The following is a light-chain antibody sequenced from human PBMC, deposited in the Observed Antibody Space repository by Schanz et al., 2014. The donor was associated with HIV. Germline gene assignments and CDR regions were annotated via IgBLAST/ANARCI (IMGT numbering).Light chain of an antibody. Sequence: AIQLTQSPSSLSASVGDRVTITCRASQGISSALAWYQQKPGKTPRLLIYDASSLESGVPSRFSASGSGTDFTLTISSLQPDDFATYYCQQFNSYFGQGTNVEIK. V-gene: IGKV1-13*02. CDR1: QGISSA. CDR3: QQFNSY. CDR2: DAS. J-gene: IGKJ2*01.